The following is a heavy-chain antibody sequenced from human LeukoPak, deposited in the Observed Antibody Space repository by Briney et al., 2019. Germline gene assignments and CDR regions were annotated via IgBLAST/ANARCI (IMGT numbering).Heavy chain of an antibody. CDR1: GFTFSSYE. D-gene: IGHD5-18*01. J-gene: IGHJ4*02. V-gene: IGHV3-48*03. CDR2: ISSSGSIT. Sequence: GGSLRLSCAASGFTFSSYEMNWVRQAPGKGLEWVSYISSSGSITYCADSVKGRFTISRDNAKNSLYLQMNSLRAEDTAVYYCVREGGLNYGTRWGQGTLVTVSS. CDR3: VREGGLNYGTR.